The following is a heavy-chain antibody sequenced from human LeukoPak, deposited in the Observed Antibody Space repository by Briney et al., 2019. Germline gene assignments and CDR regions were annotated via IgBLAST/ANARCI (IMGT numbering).Heavy chain of an antibody. Sequence: ASVKVSCKVSGYTLTELSMHWVGQAPGKGLEWMGGFHPEDGETIYAQKFQGRVTMTEDTSTDTAYMELSSLRSEDTAVYYCATPEELGYYYDSSGYYYSWGQGTLVTVSS. CDR2: FHPEDGET. D-gene: IGHD3-22*01. V-gene: IGHV1-24*01. CDR1: GYTLTELS. CDR3: ATPEELGYYYDSSGYYYS. J-gene: IGHJ4*02.